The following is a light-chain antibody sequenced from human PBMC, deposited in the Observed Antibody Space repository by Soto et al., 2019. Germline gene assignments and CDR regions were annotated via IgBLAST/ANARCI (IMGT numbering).Light chain of an antibody. J-gene: IGKJ3*01. CDR2: GAS. CDR1: HRLPSSY. CDR3: EEYDRLMLN. V-gene: IGKV3-20*01. Sequence: NMLTQPPATLSLSPGERATLSCRACHRLPSSYLGWYQQKPGHAPPLLLYGASSTATGIRRRFRGSGAGTDLTLTISRLEPEDFAVYSCEEYDRLMLNFGTGTKVGIK.